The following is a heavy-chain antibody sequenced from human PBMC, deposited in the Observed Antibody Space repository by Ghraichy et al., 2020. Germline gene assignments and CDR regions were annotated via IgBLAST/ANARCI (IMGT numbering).Heavy chain of an antibody. J-gene: IGHJ6*02. CDR2: IKSRGFYI. CDR3: ARGSRGGMDV. V-gene: IGHV3-21*01. Sequence: GGSLRLPCAGSGFSFSNYTLNWVRQAPGKGLEWVSSIKSRGFYIHYADSVKGRFTISRDNAKNSLSLQMDSLRAEDTALYYCARGSRGGMDVWGQGTTVTVFS. CDR1: GFSFSNYT.